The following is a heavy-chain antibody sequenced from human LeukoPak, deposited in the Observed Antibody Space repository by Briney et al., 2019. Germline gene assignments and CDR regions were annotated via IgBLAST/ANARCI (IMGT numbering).Heavy chain of an antibody. J-gene: IGHJ3*02. D-gene: IGHD3-9*01. Sequence: GGSLRLSCAASGFTFSNAWMSWVRQAPGKGLEWVGRIKRKIDGETTHYAAPVKGRFTISRDDSKNTLYLQMNSLKTEDTAVYYCTTLYYDILTGYLLDAFDIWGQGTMVTVSS. CDR1: GFTFSNAW. CDR2: IKRKIDGETT. CDR3: TTLYYDILTGYLLDAFDI. V-gene: IGHV3-15*01.